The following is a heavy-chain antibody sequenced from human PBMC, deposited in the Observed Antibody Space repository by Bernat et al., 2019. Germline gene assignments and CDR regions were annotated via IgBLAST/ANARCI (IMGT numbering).Heavy chain of an antibody. D-gene: IGHD2-15*01. V-gene: IGHV3-15*07. CDR2: IKSKTDGGTT. CDR1: GFTFSNAW. Sequence: EVQLVESGGGLVKPGGSLRLSCAASGFTFSNAWMNWVRQAPGKGLEWVGRIKSKTDGGTTDYAAPVKGRFTISRDDSKNTVYLQMNSLKTEDTAVYLCASSLATPGAFSVWGQGTMVTVSS. J-gene: IGHJ3*01. CDR3: ASSLATPGAFSV.